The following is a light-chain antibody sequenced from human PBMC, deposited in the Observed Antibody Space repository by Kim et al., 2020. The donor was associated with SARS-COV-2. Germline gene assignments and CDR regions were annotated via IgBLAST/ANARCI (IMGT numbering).Light chain of an antibody. V-gene: IGLV2-14*03. CDR3: SSYISSTSLV. Sequence: GQSITTSCTGGNSDIGKYNTVAWHHQHPGKTPKLILFHVSSRPSWISNRFSGSKSGNTASLTISGLQPDDEADYYCSSYISSTSLVFGGGTKVTVL. J-gene: IGLJ2*01. CDR1: NSDIGKYNT. CDR2: HVS.